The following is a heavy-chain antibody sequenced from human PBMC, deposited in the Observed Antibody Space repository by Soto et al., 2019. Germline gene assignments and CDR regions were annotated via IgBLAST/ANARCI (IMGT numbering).Heavy chain of an antibody. V-gene: IGHV3-7*05. CDR2: IKQDGSEK. CDR1: GFTFSSYW. D-gene: IGHD3-9*01. J-gene: IGHJ4*02. CDR3: ARGNYDILTGYSMLFDY. Sequence: GGSLRLSCAASGFTFSSYWMSWVRQAPGKGLEWVANIKQDGSEKYYVDSVKGRFTISRDNAKNSLYLQRNSLRAEDTAVYYCARGNYDILTGYSMLFDYWGQGTLVTVSS.